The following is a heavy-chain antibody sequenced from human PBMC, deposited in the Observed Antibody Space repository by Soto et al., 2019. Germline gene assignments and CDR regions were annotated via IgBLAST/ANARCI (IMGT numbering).Heavy chain of an antibody. Sequence: GGSLRLSCAASGFTFSSYSMNWVRQAPGKGLEWVSSISSSGSYIYYADSVKGRFTISRDNAKNSLYLQMNSLRAEDTAVYYYARAKYGDGSHYFDYWGQGTLVTVS. CDR1: GFTFSSYS. CDR3: ARAKYGDGSHYFDY. J-gene: IGHJ4*02. CDR2: ISSSGSYI. V-gene: IGHV3-21*01. D-gene: IGHD4-17*01.